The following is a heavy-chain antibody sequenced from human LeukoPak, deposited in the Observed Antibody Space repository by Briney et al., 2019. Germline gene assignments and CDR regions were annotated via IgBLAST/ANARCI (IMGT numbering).Heavy chain of an antibody. V-gene: IGHV4-39*01. CDR2: IYYRGTT. CDR1: GGSISSSSYY. CDR3: ARLTEGNTYGHEGTFDY. D-gene: IGHD5-18*01. Sequence: SETLSLTCTVSGGSISSSSYYWGWIRQPPGKGLEWIGSIYYRGTTYYNPSLKSRVTISVDTSKNQFSLKLGSVTAGDTAVYYCARLTEGNTYGHEGTFDYWGQGTLVTVSS. J-gene: IGHJ4*02.